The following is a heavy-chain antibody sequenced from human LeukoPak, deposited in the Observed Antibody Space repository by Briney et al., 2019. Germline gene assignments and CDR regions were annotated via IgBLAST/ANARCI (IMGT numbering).Heavy chain of an antibody. J-gene: IGHJ4*02. CDR2: IYSGGST. CDR1: GFSVSNNY. CDR3: ARATLDN. Sequence: GGSLRLSCAASGFSVSNNYISWVRQAPGKGLEWVSVIYSGGSTKYADSVKSRFTISRDNSKNTVYLQMNSLRAVDTAVYFCARATLDNWGQGTLVTVSS. V-gene: IGHV3-53*01.